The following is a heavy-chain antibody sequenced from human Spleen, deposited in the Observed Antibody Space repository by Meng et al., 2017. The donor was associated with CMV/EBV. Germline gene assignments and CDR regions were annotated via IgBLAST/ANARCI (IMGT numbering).Heavy chain of an antibody. J-gene: IGHJ4*02. CDR1: GGSISSGGYY. Sequence: LSLTCTVSGGSISSGGYYWSWIRQHPGKGLEWVSYISGTGNTIYYTDSVKGRFTISRDNAKNSLYLQMNSLRAEDTAVYYCARVRYTYDLNWGQGTLVTVSS. V-gene: IGHV3-11*01. CDR2: ISGTGNTI. D-gene: IGHD5-18*01. CDR3: ARVRYTYDLN.